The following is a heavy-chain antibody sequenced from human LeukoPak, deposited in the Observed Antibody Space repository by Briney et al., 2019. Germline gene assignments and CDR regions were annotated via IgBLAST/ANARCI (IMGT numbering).Heavy chain of an antibody. V-gene: IGHV3-48*03. CDR2: ISSSGSMK. D-gene: IGHD3-10*01. CDR3: ARGQYGSGSYYNV. Sequence: GGSLRLSCAASGFTFSSYEMNWVRQAPGKGLEWVSYISSSGSMKYYADSVKGRFTISRDNAKNSLYLQMNSLRADDTAVYYCARGQYGSGSYYNVWGQGTLVTVSS. J-gene: IGHJ4*02. CDR1: GFTFSSYE.